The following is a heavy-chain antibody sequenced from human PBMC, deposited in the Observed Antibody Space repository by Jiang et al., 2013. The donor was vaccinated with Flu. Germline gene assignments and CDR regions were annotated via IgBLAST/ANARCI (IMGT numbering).Heavy chain of an antibody. CDR1: GGTFSSYA. J-gene: IGHJ4*02. CDR3: ASDPYPPSSGLI. D-gene: IGHD3-22*01. V-gene: IGHV1-69*04. CDR2: IIPILGIA. Sequence: GAEVKKPGSSVKVSCKASGGTFSSYAISWVRQAPGQGLEWMGRIIPILGIANYAQKFQGRVTITADKSTSTAYMELSSLRSEDTAAYYCASDPYPPSSGLIWGQGTLVTVSS.